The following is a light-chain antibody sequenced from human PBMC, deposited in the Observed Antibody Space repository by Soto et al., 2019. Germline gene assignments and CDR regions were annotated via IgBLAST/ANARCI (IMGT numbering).Light chain of an antibody. CDR2: GAS. J-gene: IGKJ2*01. CDR3: QQCHNWPLT. Sequence: IVMTQSPSTLSVSPGESATLSYRASQGISSDLAWYQQKPGQPPRLLIYGASTRATGVPARFTGSGSGSDFTLTISGLQSEDVAVYYCQQCHNWPLTFGQGTRLEI. V-gene: IGKV3-15*01. CDR1: QGISSD.